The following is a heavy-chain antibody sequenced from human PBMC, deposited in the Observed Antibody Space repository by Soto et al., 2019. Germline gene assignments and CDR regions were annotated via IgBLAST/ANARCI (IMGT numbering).Heavy chain of an antibody. CDR2: IYPGDSDT. D-gene: IGHD2-2*01. V-gene: IGHV5-51*01. CDR1: GYSFTSYW. Sequence: RESLKISCKGSGYSFTSYWIGWVRQMPGKGLEWMGIIYPGDSDTRYSPSFQGQVTISADKSISTAYLQWSSLKASDTAMYYCARGGYCSSTSCYALYYYYYGMDVWGQGTTVTVSS. CDR3: ARGGYCSSTSCYALYYYYYGMDV. J-gene: IGHJ6*02.